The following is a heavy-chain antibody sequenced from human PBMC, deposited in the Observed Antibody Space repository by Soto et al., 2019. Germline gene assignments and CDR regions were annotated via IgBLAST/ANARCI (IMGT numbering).Heavy chain of an antibody. J-gene: IGHJ4*02. CDR1: GGSISSGGYY. CDR2: IYYSGST. Sequence: QVQLQESGPGLVKPSQTLSLTCTVSGGSISSGGYYWSWIRQHPGKGLEWIGYIYYSGSTYYNPSLKSRVTISVGTSKNQFSLKLSSVTAADTAVYYCARASTIVGVVTPFDFDDWGQGTLVTVSS. D-gene: IGHD3-3*01. V-gene: IGHV4-31*03. CDR3: ARASTIVGVVTPFDFDD.